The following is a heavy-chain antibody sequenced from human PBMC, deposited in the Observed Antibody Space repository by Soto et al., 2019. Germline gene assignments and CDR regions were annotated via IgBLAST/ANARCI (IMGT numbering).Heavy chain of an antibody. D-gene: IGHD3-10*01. J-gene: IGHJ6*02. Sequence: AASVKVSCKASGYTFTGYYMHWVRQAPGQGLEWMGWINPNSGGTNYAQKFQGWVTMTRDTSISTAYMELSRLRSDDTAVYYCARATYYYGSGSYPYYYYYGMDVWGQGTTVTVSS. CDR1: GYTFTGYY. CDR3: ARATYYYGSGSYPYYYYYGMDV. CDR2: INPNSGGT. V-gene: IGHV1-2*04.